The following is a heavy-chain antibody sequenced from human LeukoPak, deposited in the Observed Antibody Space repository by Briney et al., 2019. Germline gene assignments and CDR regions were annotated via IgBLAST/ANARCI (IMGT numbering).Heavy chain of an antibody. CDR3: AKLGHSDGWYLGAFDI. J-gene: IGHJ3*02. V-gene: IGHV4-59*08. Sequence: PSETLSLTCAVSGGSITGHYWNWIRQTPGMRLEWIGYTSYSRTTIYNSYFKGRATMSIDTSKNRLYLNLTSVTATDTAVYYCAKLGHSDGWYLGAFDIWGQGTTVIVSS. D-gene: IGHD6-19*01. CDR1: GGSITGHY. CDR2: TSYSRTT.